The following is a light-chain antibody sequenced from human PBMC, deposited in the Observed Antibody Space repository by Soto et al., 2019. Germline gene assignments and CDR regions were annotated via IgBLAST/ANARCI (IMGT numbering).Light chain of an antibody. Sequence: DIQMTQSPSTLSASVGDRVTITCRASQDIGRWLAWYQQKPGKAPNLLIYKASTLESGVPSRFSGSGSGTEFTLTSSSLQPDDFATYFCQQYNSYSYTFGQGTKLDIK. J-gene: IGKJ2*01. CDR1: QDIGRW. V-gene: IGKV1-5*03. CDR2: KAS. CDR3: QQYNSYSYT.